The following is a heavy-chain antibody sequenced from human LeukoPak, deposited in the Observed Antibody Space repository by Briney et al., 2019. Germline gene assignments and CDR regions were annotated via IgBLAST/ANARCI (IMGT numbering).Heavy chain of an antibody. D-gene: IGHD4-17*01. CDR3: ATARAEYGDYNSYYYMDV. V-gene: IGHV4-61*02. CDR1: GDSLSGASYF. J-gene: IGHJ6*03. CDR2: IYSSGTT. Sequence: SETLSLTCNVSGDSLSGASYFWTWVRQPAGKGLEWIGRIYSSGTTYYNPSLKTRVTISLEKSQNQFSLDLNSVTAADTAVYFCATARAEYGDYNSYYYMDVWGKGITVTVSS.